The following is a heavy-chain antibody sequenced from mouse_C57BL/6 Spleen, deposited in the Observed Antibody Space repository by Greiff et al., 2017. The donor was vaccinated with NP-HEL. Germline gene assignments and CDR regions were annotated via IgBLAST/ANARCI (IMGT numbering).Heavy chain of an antibody. CDR2: ISAGGGNT. Sequence: EVKLMESGGGLVKPGGSLKLSCAASGFTFSSYTMSWVRQTPEQRLEWVATISAGGGNTYYPDSVKGRFTISRDNAYNTLYLQMSSLRSADTAVYYCARREGGLRHFDVWGTGTTVTVSS. CDR1: GFTFSSYT. CDR3: ARREGGLRHFDV. J-gene: IGHJ1*03. D-gene: IGHD2-2*01. V-gene: IGHV5-9*04.